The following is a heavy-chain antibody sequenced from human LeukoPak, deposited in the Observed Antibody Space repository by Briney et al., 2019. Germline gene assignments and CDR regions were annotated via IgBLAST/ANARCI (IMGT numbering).Heavy chain of an antibody. J-gene: IGHJ3*02. D-gene: IGHD3-22*01. CDR3: ARLCEVTMIVVVFGI. Sequence: PGGSLRLSCAASGFTFSSYSMNWVRQAPGKGLEWVSSISSSSSYIYYADSVKGRFTISRDNAKNSLYLQMNSLRAEDTAVYYCARLCEVTMIVVVFGIWGQGTMVTVSS. CDR1: GFTFSSYS. CDR2: ISSSSSYI. V-gene: IGHV3-21*01.